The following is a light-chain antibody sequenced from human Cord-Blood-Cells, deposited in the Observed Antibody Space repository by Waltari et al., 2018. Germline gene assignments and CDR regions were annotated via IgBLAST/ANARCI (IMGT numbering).Light chain of an antibody. J-gene: IGLJ2*01. CDR1: SSDAGGYNY. Sequence: TISCTGTSSDAGGYNYVSWYQQHPGKAPKLMIYDVSNRPSGVSNRFSGSKSGNTASLTISGLQAEDEADYYCSSYTSSSPHVVFGGGTKLTVL. V-gene: IGLV2-14*04. CDR2: DVS. CDR3: SSYTSSSPHVV.